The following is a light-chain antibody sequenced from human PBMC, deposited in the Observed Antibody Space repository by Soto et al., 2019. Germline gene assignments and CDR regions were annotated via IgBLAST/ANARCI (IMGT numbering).Light chain of an antibody. CDR2: AAS. V-gene: IGKV1-27*01. CDR1: QDIRNF. Sequence: IQMTQSPTSLSASVGDRVTITCRASQDIRNFVAWYQQKPGKAPKLLIYAASTLQSGVPSRLSGSGSGTDFPLTINSLQPEDVATCSCQKYSSVPVFGPGTKVEIK. J-gene: IGKJ3*01. CDR3: QKYSSVPV.